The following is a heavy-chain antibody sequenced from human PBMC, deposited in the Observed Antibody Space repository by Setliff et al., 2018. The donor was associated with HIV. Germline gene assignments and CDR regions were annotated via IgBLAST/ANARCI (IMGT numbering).Heavy chain of an antibody. CDR3: ARQGRPGDFDS. Sequence: SETLSLTCAVYGGSFSGSYWNWIRQPPGKGLEWIGEINHSRSTYYNPSLKSRVTISGDTSKKQFSLKLRAVTAADSAVYYCARQGRPGDFDSWGQGTLVTVSS. D-gene: IGHD7-27*01. J-gene: IGHJ4*02. CDR2: INHSRST. V-gene: IGHV4-34*01. CDR1: GGSFSGSY.